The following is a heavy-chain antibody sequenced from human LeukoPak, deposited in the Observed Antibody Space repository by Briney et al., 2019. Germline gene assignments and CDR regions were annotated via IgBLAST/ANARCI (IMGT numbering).Heavy chain of an antibody. CDR2: IKQGGSEK. V-gene: IGHV3-7*01. CDR1: GFVFANYW. J-gene: IGHJ4*02. D-gene: IGHD3-10*01. CDR3: ARDEWFGESYFDY. Sequence: GGSLRLSCAASGFVFANYWMTWVRQAPGKGLEWVADIKQGGSEKLYADSVKGRFTISRDDAKNSLSLQMDSLRAEDTALYYCARDEWFGESYFDYWGQGTLVTVSS.